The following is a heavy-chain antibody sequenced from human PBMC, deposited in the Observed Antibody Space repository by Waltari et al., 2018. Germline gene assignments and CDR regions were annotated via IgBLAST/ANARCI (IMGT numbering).Heavy chain of an antibody. D-gene: IGHD3-10*01. CDR1: GFSFNDFW. J-gene: IGHJ3*01. CDR3: GGGGGGISGPNV. V-gene: IGHV5-51*01. CDR2: FYPWDSDA. Sequence: EVQVVQSGAELRKPGESLKISCKASGFSFNDFWVAWVRQKPGGSLEWIGVFYPWDSDASHHPSFQGPVPPSVDNSTNLPSLHTSGLKASAPAIFYCGGGGGGISGPNVWGQGTMVTVSS.